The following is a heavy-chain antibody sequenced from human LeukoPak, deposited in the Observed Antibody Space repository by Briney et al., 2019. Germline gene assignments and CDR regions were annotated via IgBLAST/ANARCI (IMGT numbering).Heavy chain of an antibody. CDR3: AREGVYSSFDY. CDR2: IYSGGST. CDR1: GFTVSSNY. V-gene: IGHV3-53*01. Sequence: GGSLRLSCAVSGFTVSSNYMSWVRQAPGKGLEWVSVIYSGGSTYYADSVKGRFTISRDNSKNTLYLQMNSLRAEDTAVHYCAREGVYSSFDYWGQGTLVTVSS. D-gene: IGHD4-11*01. J-gene: IGHJ4*02.